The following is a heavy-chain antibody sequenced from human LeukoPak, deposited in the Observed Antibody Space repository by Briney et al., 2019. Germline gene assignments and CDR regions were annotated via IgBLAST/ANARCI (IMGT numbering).Heavy chain of an antibody. CDR2: ISYDGSNK. D-gene: IGHD3-22*01. Sequence: GGSLRLSCAASGFTFSSYGMHWVRQAPGKGLEWVAVISYDGSNKYYADSVKGRFTISRDNSKNTLYLQMNSLRAEDTAVYYCARNYYDSSGYYSHCFDYWGQGTLVTVSS. CDR3: ARNYYDSSGYYSHCFDY. V-gene: IGHV3-30*03. J-gene: IGHJ4*02. CDR1: GFTFSSYG.